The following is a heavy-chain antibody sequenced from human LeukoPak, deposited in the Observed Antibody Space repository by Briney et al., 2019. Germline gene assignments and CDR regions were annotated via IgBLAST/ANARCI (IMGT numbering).Heavy chain of an antibody. V-gene: IGHV1-46*01. CDR1: GGTFSSYA. J-gene: IGHJ4*02. CDR2: INPSGGST. D-gene: IGHD6-19*01. Sequence: GASVKVSCKGSGGTFSSYAISWVRQAPGQGLEWMGIINPSGGSTSYAQKFQGRVTMTRDTSTSTVYMELSSLRSEDTAVYYCARKEPGAGHYFDYWGQGTLVTVSS. CDR3: ARKEPGAGHYFDY.